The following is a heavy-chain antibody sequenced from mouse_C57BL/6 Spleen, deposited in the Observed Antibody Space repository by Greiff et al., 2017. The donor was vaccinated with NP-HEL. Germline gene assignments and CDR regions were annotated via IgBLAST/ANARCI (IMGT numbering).Heavy chain of an antibody. J-gene: IGHJ4*01. CDR2: ISSGGSYT. Sequence: EVQGVESGGDLVKPGGSLPLSFSASGFTFSSYGMSWVRQTPDKRLEWVATISSGGSYTSCPDSVKGRFTISRDNAKNTLYLQMSSLKSEDTAMYYCARHRYDGSTQYYAMDYWGQGTSVTVSS. V-gene: IGHV5-6*01. CDR1: GFTFSSYG. D-gene: IGHD1-1*01. CDR3: ARHRYDGSTQYYAMDY.